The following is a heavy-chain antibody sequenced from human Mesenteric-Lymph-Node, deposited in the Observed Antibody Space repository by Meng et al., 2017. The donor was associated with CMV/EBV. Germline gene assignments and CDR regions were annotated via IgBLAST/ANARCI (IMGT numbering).Heavy chain of an antibody. V-gene: IGHV4-59*01. CDR2: IYSSGST. Sequence: SETLSLTCTVSGGSINTYYWSWIRQPPGKGLEWIGYIYSSGSTNYNPSLKSRVTISLDTSKSQFSLNLSSVTAADTAVYYCARMGSEYNWFDPWGQGTLVTVSS. CDR3: ARMGSEYNWFDP. D-gene: IGHD3-10*01. J-gene: IGHJ5*02. CDR1: GGSINTYY.